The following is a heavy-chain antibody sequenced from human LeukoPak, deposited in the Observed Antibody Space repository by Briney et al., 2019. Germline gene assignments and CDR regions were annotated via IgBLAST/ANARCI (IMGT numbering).Heavy chain of an antibody. Sequence: GGSLRLSCAASGFTFSSYAMSWVRQAPVKGLEWVSAISGSGGSTYYADSVRGRFTISRDNSKNTLYLQMNSLRAEDTAVYYCANSLTDIQYYFDYWGQGTLVTVSS. CDR3: ANSLTDIQYYFDY. CDR1: GFTFSSYA. V-gene: IGHV3-23*01. J-gene: IGHJ4*02. D-gene: IGHD2-21*02. CDR2: ISGSGGST.